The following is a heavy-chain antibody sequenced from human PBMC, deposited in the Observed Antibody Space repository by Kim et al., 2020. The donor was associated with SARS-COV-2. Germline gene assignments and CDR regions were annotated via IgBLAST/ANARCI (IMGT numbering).Heavy chain of an antibody. CDR1: GFSLRSYW. CDR3: AALDSVQVPGGI. CDR2: KKGDGSDE. Sequence: GGSLRLSCVASGFSLRSYWMSWVRQAPGKGLEWVAMKKGDGSDEHYVDSVKGRFTMSRDNAKNSVYLQMNSLRTEDTATYYCAALDSVQVPGGIWGQGTVVTVSS. D-gene: IGHD3-10*01. J-gene: IGHJ4*02. V-gene: IGHV3-7*01.